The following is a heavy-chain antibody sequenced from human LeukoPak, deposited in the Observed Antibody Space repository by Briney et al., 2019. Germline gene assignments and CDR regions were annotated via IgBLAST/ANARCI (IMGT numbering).Heavy chain of an antibody. Sequence: PSETLSLTCTVSGGSISSSSYYWGWIRQPPGKGLEWIGSIHYSGSTHYNPSLKSRVTISVDTSKNQFSLKLSSVTAADTAVYYCARHKSGSYFLAFDYWGQGTLVTVSS. D-gene: IGHD1-26*01. V-gene: IGHV4-39*01. CDR1: GGSISSSSYY. J-gene: IGHJ4*02. CDR2: IHYSGST. CDR3: ARHKSGSYFLAFDY.